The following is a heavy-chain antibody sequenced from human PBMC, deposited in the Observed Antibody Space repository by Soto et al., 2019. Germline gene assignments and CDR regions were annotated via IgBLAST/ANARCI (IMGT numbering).Heavy chain of an antibody. V-gene: IGHV1-3*05. J-gene: IGHJ4*02. CDR1: GYTFTSYA. D-gene: IGHD2-21*01. Sequence: QVQLVQSGAEEKKPGASVKVSCKASGYTFTSYAMHWVRQAPGQRLEWMGWINAGNGNTKYSQKFQGRATITSDTSASTAYMKLISLRSEDTAVYYCARGCEPIGYWGQGTLVTVSS. CDR2: INAGNGNT. CDR3: ARGCEPIGY.